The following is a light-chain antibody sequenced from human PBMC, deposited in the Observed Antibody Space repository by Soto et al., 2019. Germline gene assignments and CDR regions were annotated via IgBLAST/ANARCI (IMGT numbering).Light chain of an antibody. CDR1: SSNIGSNT. J-gene: IGLJ1*01. CDR2: INN. Sequence: QSVLTQPPSASGTPGQRVTISCSGGSSNIGSNTVNWYQHLPETAPKLLIYINNQRPSGVPDRFSGSKSGTSASLAISGLQSEDEADYYCAAWDASLNGYVFGAGTKVTVL. CDR3: AAWDASLNGYV. V-gene: IGLV1-44*01.